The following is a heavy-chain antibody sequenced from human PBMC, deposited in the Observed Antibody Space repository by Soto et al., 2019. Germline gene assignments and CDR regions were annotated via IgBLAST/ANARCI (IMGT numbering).Heavy chain of an antibody. Sequence: EVQLLESGGGLVQPGGSLRLSCAASGFTFSSYAMSWVRQAPGKGLEWVSAISGSGGSTYYADSVKGRFTISRDNSKNSLYLQMNSLRAEDTAVYYCAKDTPHMVVVTALFDYWGQGTLVTVSS. CDR3: AKDTPHMVVVTALFDY. D-gene: IGHD2-21*02. CDR2: ISGSGGST. V-gene: IGHV3-23*01. CDR1: GFTFSSYA. J-gene: IGHJ4*02.